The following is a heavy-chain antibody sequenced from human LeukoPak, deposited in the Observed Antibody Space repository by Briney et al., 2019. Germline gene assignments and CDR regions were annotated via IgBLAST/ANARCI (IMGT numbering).Heavy chain of an antibody. CDR2: ISYDKSNK. J-gene: IGHJ3*02. D-gene: IGHD6-19*01. Sequence: GGSLRLSCAASGFTFSSYGMHWVRQAPGKGLEWVALISYDKSNKYYADSVKGRFTISRDNSKNTLFVRMNSLRTEDTAVYYCARSGVQWQWLLTYDAFDIWGQGTMVTVSS. CDR3: ARSGVQWQWLLTYDAFDI. V-gene: IGHV3-30*19. CDR1: GFTFSSYG.